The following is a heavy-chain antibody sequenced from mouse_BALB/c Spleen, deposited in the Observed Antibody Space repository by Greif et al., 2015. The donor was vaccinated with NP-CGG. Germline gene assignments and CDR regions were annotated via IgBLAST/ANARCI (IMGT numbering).Heavy chain of an antibody. D-gene: IGHD2-4*01. J-gene: IGHJ1*01. CDR2: ISSGGSYT. CDR1: GFTFSSYA. CDR3: ATTMITTEYFDV. Sequence: EVKLVESGGGLVKPGGSLKLSCAASGFTFSSYAMSWVRQTPEKRLEWVATISSGGSYTYYPDSVKGRFTISRDNAKNTLYLQRSSLRSEDTAMYYCATTMITTEYFDVWGAGTTVTVSS. V-gene: IGHV5-9-3*01.